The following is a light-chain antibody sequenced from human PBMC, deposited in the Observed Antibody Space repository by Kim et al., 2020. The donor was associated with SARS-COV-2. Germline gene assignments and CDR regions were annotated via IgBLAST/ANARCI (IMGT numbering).Light chain of an antibody. CDR3: QQLNSYPWT. Sequence: SVGDRGTIHCRARQGISSYLAWYQQKPGKAPKLLIYAASTLQSGVPSRFSGSGSGTDFTLTISSLQPEDFATYYCQQLNSYPWTFGQGTKVEIK. CDR1: QGISSY. V-gene: IGKV1-9*01. J-gene: IGKJ1*01. CDR2: AAS.